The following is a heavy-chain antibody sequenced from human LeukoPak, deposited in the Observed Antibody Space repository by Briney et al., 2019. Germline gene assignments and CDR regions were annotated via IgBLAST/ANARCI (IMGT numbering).Heavy chain of an antibody. Sequence: SETLSLTCTVSGGSISSTSDYWGWIRQPPGKGLEWIGSIYYSGSTNYNPSLKSRVTISVDTSKNQFSLKLSSVTAADTAVYYCAREVDSSSYYYYYMDVWGKGTTVTVSS. J-gene: IGHJ6*03. D-gene: IGHD3-22*01. CDR3: AREVDSSSYYYYYMDV. CDR1: GGSISSTSDY. CDR2: IYYSGST. V-gene: IGHV4-39*07.